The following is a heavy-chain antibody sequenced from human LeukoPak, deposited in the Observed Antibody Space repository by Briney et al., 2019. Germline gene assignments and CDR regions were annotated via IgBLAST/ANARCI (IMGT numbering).Heavy chain of an antibody. D-gene: IGHD6-13*01. CDR1: GGTFSSYA. V-gene: IGHV1-69*04. Sequence: SVKVSCQASGGTFSSYAICWVRQAPGQGLEWMGRIIPIFGIANYAQKFQGRVTITADKSTSTAYMELSSLRSEDTAVYYCARDFGSSWGQGTLVTVSS. CDR3: ARDFGSS. CDR2: IIPIFGIA. J-gene: IGHJ4*02.